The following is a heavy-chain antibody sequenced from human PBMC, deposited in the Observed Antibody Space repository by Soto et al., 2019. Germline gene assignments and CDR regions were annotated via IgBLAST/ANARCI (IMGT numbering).Heavy chain of an antibody. J-gene: IGHJ6*02. V-gene: IGHV3-23*01. CDR3: AAPHWTSSSSWYYYSYYGMDV. D-gene: IGHD6-13*01. CDR1: GFTFSSYA. Sequence: GGSLRLSCAASGFTFSSYAMSWVRQAPGKGLEWVSAISGSGGSTYYEDSVKGRFTISRDNTNNTLYLQMNSLRAEDTAVYYCAAPHWTSSSSWYYYSYYGMDVWGQGTTVTVSS. CDR2: ISGSGGST.